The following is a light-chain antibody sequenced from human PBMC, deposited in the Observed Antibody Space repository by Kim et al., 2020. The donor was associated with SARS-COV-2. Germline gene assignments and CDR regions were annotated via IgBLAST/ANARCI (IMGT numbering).Light chain of an antibody. J-gene: IGLJ2*01. CDR2: QDS. V-gene: IGLV3-1*01. CDR1: KLGHKY. Sequence: SYELTQPPSVSVSPGKTASITCSGDKLGHKYACWYQQKPGQSPVLVIYQDSKRPSGIPELFSGSNSGNTATLTISGTQAMDEADYYCQAWDSSTVVFGGGTQLTVL. CDR3: QAWDSSTVV.